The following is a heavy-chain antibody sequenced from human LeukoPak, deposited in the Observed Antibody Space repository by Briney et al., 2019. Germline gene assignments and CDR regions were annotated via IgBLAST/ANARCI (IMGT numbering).Heavy chain of an antibody. J-gene: IGHJ4*02. CDR3: ARVDTAMVLFDY. V-gene: IGHV4-59*01. Sequence: SETLPLTCTVSGGSISSYYWSWIRQPPGKGLEWIGYIYYSGSTNYNPSLKSRVTISVDTSKNQFSLKLSSVTAADTAVYYCARVDTAMVLFDYWGQGTLVTVSS. CDR1: GGSISSYY. D-gene: IGHD5-18*01. CDR2: IYYSGST.